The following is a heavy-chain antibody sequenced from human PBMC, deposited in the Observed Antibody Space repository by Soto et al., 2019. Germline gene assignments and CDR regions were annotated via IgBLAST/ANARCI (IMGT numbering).Heavy chain of an antibody. CDR2: ISAYNGNT. CDR1: GYTFTSYG. J-gene: IGHJ6*03. V-gene: IGHV1-18*01. Sequence: ASVKVSCKASGYTFTSYGISWVRQAPGQGLEWMGWISAYNGNTNYAQKLQGRVTMTTNTSRSTAYMELSSLRSEDTAVYYFASGLLVLCCCTSCYAQTPNYYYYYMDVWGKGTTVTVSS. CDR3: ASGLLVLCCCTSCYAQTPNYYYYYMDV. D-gene: IGHD2-2*01.